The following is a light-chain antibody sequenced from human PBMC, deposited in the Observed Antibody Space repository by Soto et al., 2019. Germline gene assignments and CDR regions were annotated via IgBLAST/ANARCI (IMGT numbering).Light chain of an antibody. CDR1: QSVSSTY. V-gene: IGKV3D-20*02. CDR3: QQYNNYFWA. CDR2: DAS. Sequence: EIVLTQSPATLSLSPGERATLSCRASQSVSSTYLAWYQQKPGQAPRLLIYDASIRATGVPDRFSGSGSGTDFTLTISSLKTDDLATYYCQQYNNYFWAFGQGTKVDIK. J-gene: IGKJ1*01.